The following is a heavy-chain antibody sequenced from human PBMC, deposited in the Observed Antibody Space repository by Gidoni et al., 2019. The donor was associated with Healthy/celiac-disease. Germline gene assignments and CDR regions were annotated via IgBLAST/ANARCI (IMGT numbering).Heavy chain of an antibody. CDR3: ARVEYGDYGMDV. CDR2: IYYSGST. Sequence: QVQLQESGPGLGKPSETLSLTCTVSGGSISSYYCSWIRQPPGKGLEWIGYIYYSGSTNYNPSLKSRVTISVDTSKNQFSLKLSSVTAADTAVYYCARVEYGDYGMDVWGQGTTVTVSS. CDR1: GGSISSYY. V-gene: IGHV4-59*01. J-gene: IGHJ6*02. D-gene: IGHD4-17*01.